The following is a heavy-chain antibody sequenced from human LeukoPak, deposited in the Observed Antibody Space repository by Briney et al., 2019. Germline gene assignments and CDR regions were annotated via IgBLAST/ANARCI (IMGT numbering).Heavy chain of an antibody. D-gene: IGHD2-2*01. CDR3: ARVDCSSTSCYVDY. CDR1: GGSISSSSYY. Sequence: SETLSLTCTVSGGSISSSSYYWGWIRQPPGKGLEWIGSIYHSGSTNYNPSLKSRVTISVDKSKNQFSLKLSSVTAADTAVYYCARVDCSSTSCYVDYWGQGTLVTVSS. V-gene: IGHV4-39*07. CDR2: IYHSGST. J-gene: IGHJ4*02.